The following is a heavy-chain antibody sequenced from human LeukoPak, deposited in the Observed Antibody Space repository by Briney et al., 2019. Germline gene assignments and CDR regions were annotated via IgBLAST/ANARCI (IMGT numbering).Heavy chain of an antibody. D-gene: IGHD3-16*01. Sequence: GESLKISCKGSGYSFNAYWIAWVRQMPGKGLEWMGRIDPSDSYTNYSPSFQGHVTISTDKSITTAYLQWSSLKASDTAMYFCARQRTGGDWYFDLWGRGTPVTVSS. CDR2: IDPSDSYT. CDR3: ARQRTGGDWYFDL. CDR1: GYSFNAYW. V-gene: IGHV5-10-1*01. J-gene: IGHJ2*01.